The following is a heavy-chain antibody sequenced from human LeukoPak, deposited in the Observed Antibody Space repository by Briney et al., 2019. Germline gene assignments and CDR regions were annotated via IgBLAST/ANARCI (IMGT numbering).Heavy chain of an antibody. CDR1: GYSFTSYW. J-gene: IGHJ4*02. CDR2: IHPGDSDT. Sequence: GESLKISCKGSGYSFTSYWIAWVRQLPGKGLEWMGTIHPGDSDTRYSPSFQGQVTISADKSISTAYLQWSSLKASDTAMYYCARAYYDILTGYLPYPYFDYWGQGTLVTVSS. D-gene: IGHD3-9*01. V-gene: IGHV5-51*01. CDR3: ARAYYDILTGYLPYPYFDY.